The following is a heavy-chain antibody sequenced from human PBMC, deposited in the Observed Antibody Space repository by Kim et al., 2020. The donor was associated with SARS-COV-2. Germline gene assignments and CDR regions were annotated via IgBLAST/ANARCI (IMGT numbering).Heavy chain of an antibody. D-gene: IGHD2-2*01. Sequence: GGSLRLSCAASGFTFSSYSMNWVRQAPGKGLEWVSYISSCSSTIYYADSVKGRFTITRDNDKNSLYLLMNSLRDEDTAVYYCARAHRYCSSTSCANWFDPWGQGTLVTVSS. J-gene: IGHJ5*02. CDR2: ISSCSSTI. CDR3: ARAHRYCSSTSCANWFDP. V-gene: IGHV3-48*02. CDR1: GFTFSSYS.